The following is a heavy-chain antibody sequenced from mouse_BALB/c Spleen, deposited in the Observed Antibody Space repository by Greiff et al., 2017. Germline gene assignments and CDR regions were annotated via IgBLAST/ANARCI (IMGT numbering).Heavy chain of an antibody. CDR2: IWGGGST. Sequence: VQGVESGPGLVAPSQSLSITCTVSGFSLTDYGVSWIRQPPGKGLEWLGVIWGGGSTYYNSALKSRLSISKDNSKSQVFLKMNSLQTDDTAMYYCAKGDYDGYYNAMDYWGQGTSVTVSS. CDR1: GFSLTDYG. V-gene: IGHV2-6-5*01. D-gene: IGHD2-3*01. J-gene: IGHJ4*01. CDR3: AKGDYDGYYNAMDY.